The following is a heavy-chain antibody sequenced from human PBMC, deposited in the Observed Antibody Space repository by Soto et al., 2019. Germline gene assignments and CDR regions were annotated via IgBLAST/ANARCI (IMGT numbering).Heavy chain of an antibody. CDR2: MNPNSGNT. V-gene: IGHV1-8*01. D-gene: IGHD3-22*01. Sequence: ASVKVSCKASGYTFTSYDINWVRQATGQGFEYLGWMNPNSGNTGYVKKFQGRVTITRDTSASTAYMELSSLRSEDTAVYYCARDKSYYDSSGYYYYYYYGMDVWGQGTTVTVSS. CDR1: GYTFTSYD. CDR3: ARDKSYYDSSGYYYYYYYGMDV. J-gene: IGHJ6*02.